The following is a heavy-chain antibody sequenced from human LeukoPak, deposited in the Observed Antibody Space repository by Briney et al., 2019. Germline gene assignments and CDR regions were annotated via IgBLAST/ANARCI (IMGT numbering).Heavy chain of an antibody. CDR2: INPFGGSA. CDR1: GYSFTSYF. V-gene: IGHV1-46*01. J-gene: IGHJ2*01. Sequence: GASVKVSCKASGYSFTSYFIHWVRQAPGQGLEWMGIINPFGGSATYAQEFQGRVTMTRDTSTSTVSMDLSSLKSEDTAMYYCARATGGYGDYGWHFDLRGRGTLVTVSS. CDR3: ARATGGYGDYGWHFDL. D-gene: IGHD4-17*01.